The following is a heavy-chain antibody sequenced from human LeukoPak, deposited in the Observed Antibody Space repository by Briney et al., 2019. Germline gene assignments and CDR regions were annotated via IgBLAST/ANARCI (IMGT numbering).Heavy chain of an antibody. D-gene: IGHD2-21*01. CDR1: GIAISSLA. CDR2: ISDSGSLT. J-gene: IGHJ4*02. Sequence: GGSLRLSCAASGIAISSLAMGWVRQAPGQGLEWVSVISDSGSLTYYADSVKGRFTISRDNSKNTLFLQMNSLRAEDTAVYYCAKDARRTNCWYFFDYWGQGTLVTVSS. CDR3: AKDARRTNCWYFFDY. V-gene: IGHV3-23*01.